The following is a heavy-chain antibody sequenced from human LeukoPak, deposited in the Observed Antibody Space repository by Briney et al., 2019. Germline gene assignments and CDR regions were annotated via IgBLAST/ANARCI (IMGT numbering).Heavy chain of an antibody. CDR3: ARDQLSRGVWFDP. V-gene: IGHV1-18*01. D-gene: IGHD1-1*01. CDR2: ISAYNGNT. J-gene: IGHJ5*02. Sequence: GASVKVSCKASGYTFTSYGISWVRQAPGQGLEWMGWISAYNGNTNYAQKLQGRVTMTTDTSTSTAHMELRSLRSDDTAVYYCARDQLSRGVWFDPWGQGTLVTVSS. CDR1: GYTFTSYG.